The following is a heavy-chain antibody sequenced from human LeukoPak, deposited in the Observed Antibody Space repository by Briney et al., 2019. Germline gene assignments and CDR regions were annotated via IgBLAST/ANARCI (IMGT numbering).Heavy chain of an antibody. CDR1: GYTFTNYD. CDR2: MNPNSGNN. V-gene: IGHV1-8*03. Sequence: GASVKVSCKASGYTFTNYDINWVRQATGQGLEWMGYMNPNSGNNAYAQKFQGRVTITKNTPISTAYMELTSLRAEDTAMYYCAREGLDSWGQGTLVTVSS. CDR3: AREGLDS. J-gene: IGHJ5*01.